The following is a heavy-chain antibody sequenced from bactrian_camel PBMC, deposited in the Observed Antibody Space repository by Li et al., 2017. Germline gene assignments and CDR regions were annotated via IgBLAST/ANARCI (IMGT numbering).Heavy chain of an antibody. J-gene: IGHJ4*01. D-gene: IGHD7*01. CDR3: VEVGEGGSCVD. CDR1: GFTFRDTR. Sequence: HVQLVESGGGLVQPGGSLRLSCATFGFTFRDTRMAWVRQAQGKGLEWVASINPGGDRTYYLDSVKGRFTISRDNAKSTLYLQMNSLEVEDMAVYYCVEVGEGGSCVDWGQGTQVTVS. V-gene: IGHV3S1*01. CDR2: INPGGDRT.